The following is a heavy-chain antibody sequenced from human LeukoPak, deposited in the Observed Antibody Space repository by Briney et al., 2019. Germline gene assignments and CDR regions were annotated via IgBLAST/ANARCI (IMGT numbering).Heavy chain of an antibody. CDR3: ARGIGYCTNGVCYPDYYYYYYMDV. J-gene: IGHJ6*03. V-gene: IGHV3-21*01. CDR1: GFTFSSYS. Sequence: AGGSLRLSCAASGFTFSSYSMNWVRQAPGKGLEWVSSISSSSSYIYYADSVKGRFTISRDNARNSLYLQMNSLRAEDTAVYYCARGIGYCTNGVCYPDYYYYYYMDVWGKGTTVTVSS. CDR2: ISSSSSYI. D-gene: IGHD2-8*01.